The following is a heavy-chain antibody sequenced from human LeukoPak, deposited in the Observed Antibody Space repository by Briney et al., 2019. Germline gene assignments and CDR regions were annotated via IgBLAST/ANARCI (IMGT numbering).Heavy chain of an antibody. D-gene: IGHD1-14*01. J-gene: IGHJ4*02. Sequence: GGSLRLFCAASGFPVMINDMLCVRQAPGEGLECVSVRYSYGNTRHADTVQGRFTISRDNSKNTLYLEMNSLSPDDTAVYYCARGVEPLAANTLAYWGQGTLVTVSS. CDR2: RYSYGNT. CDR1: GFPVMIND. V-gene: IGHV3-53*01. CDR3: ARGVEPLAANTLAY.